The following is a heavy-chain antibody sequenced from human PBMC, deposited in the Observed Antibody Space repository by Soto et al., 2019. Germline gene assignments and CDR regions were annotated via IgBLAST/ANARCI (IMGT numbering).Heavy chain of an antibody. CDR3: AHRLGQAAAGTLGWFDP. Sequence: QITLKESGPTLVKPTQTLTQTCTFSGFSLSTSGVGVGWIRQPPGKALEWLALIYWDDDKRYSPSLKSRLTITKDTSKNQVVLTMTNMDPVDTATYYCAHRLGQAAAGTLGWFDPWGQGTLVTVSS. J-gene: IGHJ5*02. V-gene: IGHV2-5*02. CDR2: IYWDDDK. CDR1: GFSLSTSGVG. D-gene: IGHD6-13*01.